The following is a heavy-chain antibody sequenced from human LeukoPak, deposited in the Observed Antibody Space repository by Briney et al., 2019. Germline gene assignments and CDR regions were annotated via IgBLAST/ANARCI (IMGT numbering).Heavy chain of an antibody. D-gene: IGHD6-25*01. J-gene: IGHJ4*02. CDR1: GFTFSSYT. Sequence: GGSLRLSCAASGFTFSSYTMSWVRQAPGKGLEWVSAISGSGDSTYYADSVKGRFTISRDNSKNTLYLQMSSLRVEDTAVYYCAKVVGSFDYWGQGTLVTVSS. V-gene: IGHV3-23*01. CDR2: ISGSGDST. CDR3: AKVVGSFDY.